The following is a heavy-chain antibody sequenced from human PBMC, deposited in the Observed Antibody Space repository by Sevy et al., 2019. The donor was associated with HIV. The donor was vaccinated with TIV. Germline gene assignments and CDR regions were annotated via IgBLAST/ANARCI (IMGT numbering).Heavy chain of an antibody. V-gene: IGHV1-2*02. CDR1: GYTFTGYY. CDR3: VRDDRDGYFDY. CDR2: INPDSGGP. Sequence: ASVKVSCKASGYTFTGYYMHWVRQAPGQGLEWMGWINPDSGGPNHAPKFQGRVTLTRDTSISTAYMDLSRLKSDDTAVYYCVRDDRDGYFDYWGQGTLVTVSS. J-gene: IGHJ4*02.